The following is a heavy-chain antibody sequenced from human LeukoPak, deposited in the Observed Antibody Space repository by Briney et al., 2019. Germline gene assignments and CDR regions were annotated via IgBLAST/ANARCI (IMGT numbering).Heavy chain of an antibody. V-gene: IGHV3-49*03. CDR1: GFTFDEYA. D-gene: IGHD4-17*01. J-gene: IGHJ4*02. CDR2: IRSKAYGRAT. CDR3: TKERNDYGDYGEFDY. Sequence: GGSLRLSCTASGFTFDEYAMSWFRQAPGKGLEWVGFIRSKAYGRATEYAASVKGRFTISRDDSESIAYLQMNSLRTEDTAVYYCTKERNDYGDYGEFDYWGQGTLVTVSS.